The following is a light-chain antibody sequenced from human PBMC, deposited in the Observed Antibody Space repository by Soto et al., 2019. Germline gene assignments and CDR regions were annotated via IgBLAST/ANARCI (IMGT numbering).Light chain of an antibody. CDR1: QSVSSSY. J-gene: IGKJ1*01. V-gene: IGKV3-20*01. Sequence: EIVLTQSPGTLFLSPGERATLSCRASQSVSSSYLAWYQQKPGQAPRLLIYGASSRATGIPDRFSGSGSGTDFTLTISRLEPEDFAVYYCQQYGSSPSLTFGQGTKVDIK. CDR2: GAS. CDR3: QQYGSSPSLT.